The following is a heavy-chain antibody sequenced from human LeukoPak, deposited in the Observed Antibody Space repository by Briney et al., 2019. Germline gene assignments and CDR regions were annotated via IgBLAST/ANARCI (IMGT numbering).Heavy chain of an antibody. CDR3: AKVEDIVVVPAANFDY. J-gene: IGHJ4*02. CDR1: GFTFSSYG. Sequence: GGSLRLSCAASGFTFSSYGMTWVRQAPGKGLEWISAISGSGGSTYYADSVKGRFTISRDNSKNTLYLQMNSLRAEDTAVYYCAKVEDIVVVPAANFDYWGQGTLVTVSS. CDR2: ISGSGGST. V-gene: IGHV3-23*01. D-gene: IGHD2-2*01.